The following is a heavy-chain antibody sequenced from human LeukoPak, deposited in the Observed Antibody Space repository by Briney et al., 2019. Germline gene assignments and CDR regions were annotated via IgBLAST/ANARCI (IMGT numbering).Heavy chain of an antibody. CDR2: IDPNSGGT. Sequence: ASVKVSCKASAYTFTGYYMHWVRQAPGQGLEWMGWIDPNSGGTNYAQKFQGRVTMTRDTSISTAYMDLSSLRSDDTAVYYCARGCQYQLLIYFYYYMDVWGKGTTVTVSS. D-gene: IGHD2-2*01. J-gene: IGHJ6*03. V-gene: IGHV1-2*02. CDR1: AYTFTGYY. CDR3: ARGCQYQLLIYFYYYMDV.